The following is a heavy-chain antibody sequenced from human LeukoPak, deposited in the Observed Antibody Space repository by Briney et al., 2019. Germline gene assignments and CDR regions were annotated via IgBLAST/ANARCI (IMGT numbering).Heavy chain of an antibody. CDR2: IKNDGSRT. Sequence: HTGGSLRLSCVASGFTLSSSWMHWVRQAPGKGLVWVSRIKNDGSRTSYADSVKGRFTISRDNAKNTLYLQMSSLRVEDTAVYYCVRSDWFDPWGQGTLVTVSS. J-gene: IGHJ5*02. CDR1: GFTLSSSW. CDR3: VRSDWFDP. V-gene: IGHV3-74*01.